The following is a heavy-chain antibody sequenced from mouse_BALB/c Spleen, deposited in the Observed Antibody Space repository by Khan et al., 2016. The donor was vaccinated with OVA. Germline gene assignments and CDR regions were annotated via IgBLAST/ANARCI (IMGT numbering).Heavy chain of an antibody. CDR2: IYPGSGST. D-gene: IGHD1-1*01. V-gene: IGHV1-77*01. CDR1: GYTFSDYV. CDR3: ARSYDGAGFTY. Sequence: VQLKQSGPELVKPGASVKMSCKASGYTFSDYVISWVKLRTGQGLEWIGEIYPGSGSTYYNEKFKGKATLTADTPSSTAYMQLSSLTSEDSSVYVWARSYDGAGFTYWGQGTLVTVS. J-gene: IGHJ3*01.